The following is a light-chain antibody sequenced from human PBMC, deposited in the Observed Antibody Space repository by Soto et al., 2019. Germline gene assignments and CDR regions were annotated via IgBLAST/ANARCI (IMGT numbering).Light chain of an antibody. Sequence: QSVLTQPASVSGSPGQSITISCTGTSSDVGGYNYVSWYQQHPGKAPKLMIYDVSNRPSGVSNRFSGSKSGNTASLTISGLQAEDEADDYCSSYTSSSTPVFGTGTKLTVL. CDR1: SSDVGGYNY. J-gene: IGLJ1*01. CDR3: SSYTSSSTPV. CDR2: DVS. V-gene: IGLV2-14*01.